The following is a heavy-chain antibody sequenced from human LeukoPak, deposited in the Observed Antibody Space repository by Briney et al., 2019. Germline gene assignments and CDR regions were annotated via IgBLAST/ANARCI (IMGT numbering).Heavy chain of an antibody. J-gene: IGHJ3*02. CDR2: IYYSGST. V-gene: IGHV4-59*08. D-gene: IGHD6-13*01. Sequence: SETLSLTCTVSGGSISSYYWSWIRQPPGKGLEWIGYIYYSGSTNYNPSLKSRVTISVDTSKNQFSQKLSSVTAADTAVYYCARHGYDAFDIWGQGTMVTVSS. CDR3: ARHGYDAFDI. CDR1: GGSISSYY.